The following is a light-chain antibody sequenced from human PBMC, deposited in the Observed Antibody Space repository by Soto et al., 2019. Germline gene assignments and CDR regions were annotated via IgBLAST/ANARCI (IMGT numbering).Light chain of an antibody. Sequence: QSALTQPRSVSGSPGQSVTISCTGTSSDVGDYNYVSWYEQRPGKAPKVMIYDVSRRPSGVPDRFSGSKSGNTASLTISGLQAEDEADYSCCSYAGSYTWVFGGGTQLTVL. CDR2: DVS. CDR1: SSDVGDYNY. V-gene: IGLV2-11*01. J-gene: IGLJ3*02. CDR3: CSYAGSYTWV.